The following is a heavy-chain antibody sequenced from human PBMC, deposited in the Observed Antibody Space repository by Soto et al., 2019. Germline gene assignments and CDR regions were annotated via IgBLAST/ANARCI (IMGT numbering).Heavy chain of an antibody. CDR2: IYYSGST. CDR3: ARDWIQLWSEKRLRDYYYYGMDV. D-gene: IGHD5-18*01. V-gene: IGHV4-30-4*01. J-gene: IGHJ6*02. CDR1: GGSISSGDYY. Sequence: PSETLSLTCTVSGGSISSGDYYWSWIRQPPGKGLEWIGYIYYSGSTYYNPSLKSRVTISVDTSKNQFSLKLSSVTAADTAVYYCARDWIQLWSEKRLRDYYYYGMDVWGQGTTVTVSS.